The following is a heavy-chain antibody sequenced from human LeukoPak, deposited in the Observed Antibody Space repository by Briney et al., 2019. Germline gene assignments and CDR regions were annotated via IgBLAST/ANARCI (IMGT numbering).Heavy chain of an antibody. CDR3: ARGFKFFSTSSPHNWFDP. D-gene: IGHD2-2*01. V-gene: IGHV4-59*13. CDR2: IYYSGST. J-gene: IGHJ5*02. CDR1: GCPISSYY. Sequence: SETLSLTCTVPGCPISSYYWTWTRQPPGKGRGGIGYIYYSGSTNYSPSLKSRVTISVDTSKNQFSMKLSSVTAADTAVYYCARGFKFFSTSSPHNWFDPWGQGTLVTVSS.